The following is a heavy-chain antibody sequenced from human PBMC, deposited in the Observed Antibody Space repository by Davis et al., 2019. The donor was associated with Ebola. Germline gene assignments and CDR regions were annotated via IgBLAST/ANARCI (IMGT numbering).Heavy chain of an antibody. V-gene: IGHV1-18*04. CDR2: ISAYNGNT. D-gene: IGHD3-16*01. CDR1: GYTFTAYY. Sequence: ASVKVSCQASGYTFTAYYVHWVRQAPGQGLEWMGWISAYNGNTNYAQKFQGRVTITADESTSTAYMELSSLRSEDTAVYYCARGPTDPSGGWGQGTLVTVSS. J-gene: IGHJ4*02. CDR3: ARGPTDPSGG.